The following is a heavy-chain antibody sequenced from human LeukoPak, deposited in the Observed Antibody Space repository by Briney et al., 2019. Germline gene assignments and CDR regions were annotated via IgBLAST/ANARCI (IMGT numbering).Heavy chain of an antibody. J-gene: IGHJ4*02. V-gene: IGHV3-74*01. CDR1: GFTFSSYW. CDR3: ARGVDYDTSGPDH. Sequence: PGGSLRLSCAASGFTFSSYWMHWVRQGLGKGLVWVSRIKSDGSATSYADSVKGRFTISRDNAKNTLYLQMNSLGAEDTAVYYCARGVDYDTSGPDHWGQGTLVTVSS. CDR2: IKSDGSAT. D-gene: IGHD3-22*01.